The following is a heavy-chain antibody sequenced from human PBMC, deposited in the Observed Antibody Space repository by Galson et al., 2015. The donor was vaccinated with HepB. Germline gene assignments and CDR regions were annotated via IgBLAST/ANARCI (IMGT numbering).Heavy chain of an antibody. CDR2: MNPNSGET. D-gene: IGHD1-14*01. CDR3: ARGDGIRMLHPPTWFGP. CDR1: GYRFTGYY. J-gene: IGHJ5*02. V-gene: IGHV1-2*02. Sequence: SVKVSCKASGYRFTGYYIHWVRQAVGQGLEWMGWMNPNSGETKYAQNFQGRVTMTRDTSISTANMELSGLTSDDTAMYYCARGDGIRMLHPPTWFGPWGQGTLVSVSS.